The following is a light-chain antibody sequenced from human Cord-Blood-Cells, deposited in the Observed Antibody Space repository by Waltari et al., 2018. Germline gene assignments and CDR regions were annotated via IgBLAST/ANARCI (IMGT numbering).Light chain of an antibody. CDR1: QSISSY. V-gene: IGKV1-39*01. Sequence: DIQMTQSPASLSASVGDRVTIPCRASQSISSYLNWYQQKPGKAPKLLIYAASSLQSGVPSRFSGSGSGTDFTLTISSLQPEDFATYYCQQSYSTPFTFGPATKVDI. CDR3: QQSYSTPFT. CDR2: AAS. J-gene: IGKJ3*01.